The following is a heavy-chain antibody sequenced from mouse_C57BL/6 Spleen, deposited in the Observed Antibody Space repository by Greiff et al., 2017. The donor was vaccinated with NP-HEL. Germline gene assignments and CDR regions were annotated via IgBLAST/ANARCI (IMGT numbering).Heavy chain of an antibody. CDR3: ARGDYGSSYDWYFDV. D-gene: IGHD1-1*01. CDR1: GFSLTSYG. J-gene: IGHJ1*03. V-gene: IGHV2-2*01. CDR2: IWSGGST. Sequence: VKLVESGPGLVQPSQSLSITCTVSGFSLTSYGVHWVRQSPGKGLEWLGVIWSGGSTDYNAAFISRLSISKDNSKSQVFFKMNSLQADDTAIYYCARGDYGSSYDWYFDVWGTGTTVTVSS.